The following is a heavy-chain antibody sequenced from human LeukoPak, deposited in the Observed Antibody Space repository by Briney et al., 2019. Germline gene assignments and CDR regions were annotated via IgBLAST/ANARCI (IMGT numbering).Heavy chain of an antibody. D-gene: IGHD3-22*01. J-gene: IGHJ4*02. CDR3: AREGYYYDSSGYTAPFDY. V-gene: IGHV1-2*02. Sequence: GASVKVSCKASGYTFTGYYMHWVRQAPGQGLEWMGWINPNSGGTNYAQKFQGRVTMTRDTSISTAYMELSRLRSDDTAVYYCAREGYYYDSSGYTAPFDYWGQGTLVTVSS. CDR2: INPNSGGT. CDR1: GYTFTGYY.